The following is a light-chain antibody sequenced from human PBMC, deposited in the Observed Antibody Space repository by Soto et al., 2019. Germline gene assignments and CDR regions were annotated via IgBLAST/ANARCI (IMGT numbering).Light chain of an antibody. V-gene: IGLV1-44*01. CDR2: SHD. CDR1: NSNIGSYT. J-gene: IGLJ3*02. CDR3: ATWDASPNGPV. Sequence: QSVLTQPPSASGTPGQRVTISCSGSNSNIGSYTVHWYLQLPGTSPKLLIYSHDQRPSGVPDRFSGSKSGTSASLAISGLQSEDEADYYCATWDASPNGPVFGGGTQLTVL.